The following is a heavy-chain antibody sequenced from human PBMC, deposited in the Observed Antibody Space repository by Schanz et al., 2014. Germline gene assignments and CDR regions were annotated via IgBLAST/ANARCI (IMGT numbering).Heavy chain of an antibody. V-gene: IGHV3-33*08. CDR1: GFTFSDYY. J-gene: IGHJ5*02. CDR2: IWYDENNK. D-gene: IGHD6-25*01. CDR3: AREPLSGYNWFDP. Sequence: QVQLVESGGGLVKPGGSLRLSCAASGFTFSDYYMSWIRQAPGKGLEWVAVIWYDENNKYYADSVKGRFTMSRDNSKNTLYLQMNSLRAEDTAVYYCAREPLSGYNWFDPWGQGSLVTVSS.